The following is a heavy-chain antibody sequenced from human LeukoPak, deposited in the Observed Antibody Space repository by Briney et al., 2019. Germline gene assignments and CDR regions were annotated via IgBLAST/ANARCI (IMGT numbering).Heavy chain of an antibody. V-gene: IGHV5-51*01. CDR3: ARHFYYDSSCYFPWSAFDI. D-gene: IGHD3-22*01. CDR1: GYRFTSYW. CDR2: IYPVVSDT. J-gene: IGHJ3*02. Sequence: GESLNIPWKGSGYRFTSYWIGWVRQLPAKGLEWMGVIYPVVSDTRYSPPFQGQSTIPAPRSINPAYLQWTGLKASDPATFDCARHFYYDSSCYFPWSAFDIWGQGTMVTVSS.